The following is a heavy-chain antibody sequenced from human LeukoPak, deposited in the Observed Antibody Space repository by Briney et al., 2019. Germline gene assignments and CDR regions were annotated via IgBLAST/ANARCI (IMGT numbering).Heavy chain of an antibody. CDR1: GFTFGDYY. CDR3: ARDDYYDSSGPDY. J-gene: IGHJ4*02. D-gene: IGHD3-22*01. V-gene: IGHV3-11*01. CDR2: ISSSGSTI. Sequence: GGSLRLSCAASGFTFGDYYMSWIRQAPGKGLEWVSYISSSGSTIYYADSVKGRFTISRDNAKNSLYLQMNSLRAEDTAVYYCARDDYYDSSGPDYWGQGTLVTVSS.